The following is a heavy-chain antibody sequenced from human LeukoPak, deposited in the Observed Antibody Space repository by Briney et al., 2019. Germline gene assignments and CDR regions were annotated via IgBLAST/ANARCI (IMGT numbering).Heavy chain of an antibody. Sequence: GGSLRLSCAASGFTLSNYWMSWVRQAPGKGLEWVANINRDGSEKQYVDSVKGRFAISRDNAENSLYLQMSSLKAEDTAVYYCGRFTRSGDSVYWGQGTLVTVSS. J-gene: IGHJ4*02. CDR3: GRFTRSGDSVY. CDR2: INRDGSEK. CDR1: GFTLSNYW. V-gene: IGHV3-7*04. D-gene: IGHD7-27*01.